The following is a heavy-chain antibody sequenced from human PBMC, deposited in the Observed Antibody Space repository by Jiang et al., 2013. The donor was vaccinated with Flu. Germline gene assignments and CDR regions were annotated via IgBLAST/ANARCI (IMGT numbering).Heavy chain of an antibody. V-gene: IGHV4-30-4*01. J-gene: IGHJ4*02. CDR1: GSVTDSTYF. CDR2: MYYSGTN. CDR3: ATAAHYYGSVKFDH. Sequence: GSVTDSTYFWAWIRQPPGRGLEWLGYMYYSGTNYYNAALGDRITISGGASKIQFSLDLTSVTAADTAVYYCATAAHYYGSVKFDHWGQGTLVTVSS. D-gene: IGHD3-10*01.